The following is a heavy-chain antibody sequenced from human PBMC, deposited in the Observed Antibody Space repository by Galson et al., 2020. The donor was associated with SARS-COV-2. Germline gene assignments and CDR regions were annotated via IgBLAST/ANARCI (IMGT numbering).Heavy chain of an antibody. J-gene: IGHJ4*02. CDR2: IYSEGSST. D-gene: IGHD7-27*01. V-gene: IGHV3-74*01. Sequence: GGSLRLSCAASGFTFSSYWMHWVRQAPGKGLVWVSLIYSEGSSTSYADSVKGRFTISGDDAKNTLYLQMNSLRAEDTAVYYCARGDMGNDYFDYWGQGTLVTLSS. CDR3: ARGDMGNDYFDY. CDR1: GFTFSSYW.